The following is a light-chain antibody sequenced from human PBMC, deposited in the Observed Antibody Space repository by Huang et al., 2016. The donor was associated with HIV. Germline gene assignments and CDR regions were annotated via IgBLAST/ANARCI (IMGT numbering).Light chain of an antibody. CDR2: YAS. J-gene: IGKJ4*01. V-gene: IGKV3-11*01. CDR3: QQRSNWPPLT. CDR1: QSVSRY. Sequence: EIVLTQSPATLSLSPGERATLSCRASQSVSRYLAWYQQKPGQSPRLLIFYASNRATGIPARCSGTGSVTDFTLTSSSLEAEDSAVYYCQQRSNWPPLTFGGGTKVEIK.